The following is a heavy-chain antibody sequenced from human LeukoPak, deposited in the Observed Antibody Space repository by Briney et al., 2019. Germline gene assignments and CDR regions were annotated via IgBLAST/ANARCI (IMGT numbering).Heavy chain of an antibody. CDR1: GGSFSGYY. D-gene: IGHD3-22*01. CDR3: ASSPSGYWWNFDC. J-gene: IGHJ4*02. Sequence: KTSETLSLTCAVYGGSFSGYYWSWIRQPPGKGLEWIGEINHSGSTNYNPSLKSRVTISVDTTKNQFSLKLTSVTAADTAVNYCASSPSGYWWNFDCWGQGTLVTVSS. V-gene: IGHV4-34*01. CDR2: INHSGST.